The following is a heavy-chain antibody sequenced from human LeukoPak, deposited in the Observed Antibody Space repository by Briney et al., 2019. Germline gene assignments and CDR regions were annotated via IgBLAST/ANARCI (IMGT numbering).Heavy chain of an antibody. CDR2: IYYNGNS. CDR1: GGSVTSGGSY. Sequence: SETLSLTCTVTGGSVTSGGSYWSWIRQPPGTGLEWLGYIYYNGNSKFNPSLESRITISVDTSKNQFSLKLSSVTAADTALYYCARGSAWYFIHWGQGTLVTVSS. J-gene: IGHJ4*02. D-gene: IGHD6-19*01. V-gene: IGHV4-61*08. CDR3: ARGSAWYFIH.